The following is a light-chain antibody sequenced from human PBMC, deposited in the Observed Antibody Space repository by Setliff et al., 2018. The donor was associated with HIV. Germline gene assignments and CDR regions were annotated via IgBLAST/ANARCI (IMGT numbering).Light chain of an antibody. CDR2: EVS. Sequence: ALTQPASVSGSPGQSITISCTGTSSDVGGYNSVSWYQQHPGKAPKLMIYEVSNRPSGVSNRFSGSKSGNTASLTISGLQAEDEADYYCISYADSSALYVFGSGTKV. CDR3: ISYADSSALYV. CDR1: SSDVGGYNS. V-gene: IGLV2-14*01. J-gene: IGLJ1*01.